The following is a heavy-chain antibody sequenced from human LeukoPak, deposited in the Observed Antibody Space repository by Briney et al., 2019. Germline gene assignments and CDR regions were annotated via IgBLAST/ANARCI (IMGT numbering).Heavy chain of an antibody. CDR2: ISSSSSYI. J-gene: IGHJ4*02. CDR3: AKKYSSGWYSYFDY. V-gene: IGHV3-21*04. D-gene: IGHD6-19*01. CDR1: GFTFSSYS. Sequence: PGGSLRLSCAASGFTFSSYSMNWVRQAPGKGLEWVSSISSSSSYIYYADSVKGRFTISRDNAKNSLFLQMNSLRAEDTAVYYCAKKYSSGWYSYFDYWGQGTLVTVSS.